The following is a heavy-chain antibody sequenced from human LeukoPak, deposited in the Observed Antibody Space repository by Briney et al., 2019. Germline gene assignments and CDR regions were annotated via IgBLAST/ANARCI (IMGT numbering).Heavy chain of an antibody. CDR3: ARGCSGNDYGYYFDY. D-gene: IGHD5-12*01. J-gene: IGHJ4*02. V-gene: IGHV3-30*02. CDR2: IRLDGSNT. Sequence: GGSLRLSCAASGFAFSTYGMHWVRQAPGKGLEWVAFIRLDGSNTKYADSVKGRFTISRDNSKNTLYLQMNSLRIEDTAVYYCARGCSGNDYGYYFDYWGQGNLVTVSS. CDR1: GFAFSTYG.